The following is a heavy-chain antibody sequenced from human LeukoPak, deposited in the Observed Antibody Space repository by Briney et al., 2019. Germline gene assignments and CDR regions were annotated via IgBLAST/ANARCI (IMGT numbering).Heavy chain of an antibody. Sequence: QPGRSLRLSCAASGFTFSSYVMNWVRQAPGKGLEWVSSISGSGVHTYYADSAKGRFTISRDNSKNTLYLQMNSLRADDTAVYFCAKEALGRAHYTSFDYWGRGTLVTVSS. CDR3: AKEALGRAHYTSFDY. J-gene: IGHJ4*02. V-gene: IGHV3-23*01. D-gene: IGHD7-27*01. CDR2: ISGSGVHT. CDR1: GFTFSSYV.